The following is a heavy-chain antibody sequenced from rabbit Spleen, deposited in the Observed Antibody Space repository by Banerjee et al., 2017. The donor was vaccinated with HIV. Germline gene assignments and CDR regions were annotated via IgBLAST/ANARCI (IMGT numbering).Heavy chain of an antibody. J-gene: IGHJ4*01. CDR3: ASGYSDIYFNL. CDR1: GFSFSTNYY. V-gene: IGHV1S40*01. D-gene: IGHD1-1*01. CDR2: IFDGANGDT. Sequence: QSLEESGGDLVKPGASLTLTCAASGFSFSTNYYICWVRQAPGKGLEWIACIFDGANGDTFYATWAQGRFTISKTSSTTVTLQMTSLTAADTATYFCASGYSDIYFNLWGQGTLVTVS.